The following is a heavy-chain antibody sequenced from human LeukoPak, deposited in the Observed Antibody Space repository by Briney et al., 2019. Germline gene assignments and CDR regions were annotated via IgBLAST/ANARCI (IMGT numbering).Heavy chain of an antibody. CDR1: GYTFTSYD. D-gene: IGHD6-19*01. V-gene: IGHV1-8*01. CDR3: ARGIFRVAGTGVHY. CDR2: MNPNSGNT. Sequence: ASVKVSCKASGYTFTSYDINWVRQATGQGLEWMGWMNPNSGNTGYAQKFQGRVTMTRNTSTSTAYMELSSLRSEDTAVYYCARGIFRVAGTGVHYWGQGTLVTVSS. J-gene: IGHJ4*02.